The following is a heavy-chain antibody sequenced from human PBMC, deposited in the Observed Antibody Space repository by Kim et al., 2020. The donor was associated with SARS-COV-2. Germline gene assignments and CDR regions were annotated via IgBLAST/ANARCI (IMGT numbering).Heavy chain of an antibody. CDR1: GFTFSDYW. CDR3: ARFIVVVPAAIYAMDV. Sequence: GGSLRLSCAASGFTFSDYWMHWVRQAPGKGLVWVSRINSDGSSTNYADSVKGRFTISRDNAKNTLYLQMNSLRAEDTAVYYCARFIVVVPAAIYAMDVWGQGTTVTVSS. J-gene: IGHJ6*02. V-gene: IGHV3-74*01. D-gene: IGHD2-2*01. CDR2: INSDGSST.